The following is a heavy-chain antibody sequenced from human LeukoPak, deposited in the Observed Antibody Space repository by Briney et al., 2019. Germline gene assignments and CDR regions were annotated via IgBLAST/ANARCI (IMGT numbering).Heavy chain of an antibody. D-gene: IGHD6-13*01. CDR1: GFTFSNYW. J-gene: IGHJ4*02. V-gene: IGHV3-7*01. CDR3: AKSSWFDY. CDR2: IKHDGSEK. Sequence: GGSLRLSCTASGFTFSNYWMSWVRQAPGEGLEWVANIKHDGSEKYYVDSVKGRFTISRDNAKNSLYLQMNSLRAEDTAVYYCAKSSWFDYWGQGTLVTVSS.